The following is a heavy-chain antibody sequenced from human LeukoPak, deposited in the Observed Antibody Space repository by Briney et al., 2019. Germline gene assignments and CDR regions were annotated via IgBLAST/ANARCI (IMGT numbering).Heavy chain of an antibody. Sequence: ASVKVSCKASGYTFTGYYMHWVRQAPGQGLEWMGWINPNSGGINYAQKFQGRVTMTRDTSISTAYMELSRLRSDDTAVYYCARELAVAGPATRFFGYWGQGTLVTVSS. CDR3: ARELAVAGPATRFFGY. CDR1: GYTFTGYY. D-gene: IGHD6-19*01. J-gene: IGHJ4*02. CDR2: INPNSGGI. V-gene: IGHV1-2*02.